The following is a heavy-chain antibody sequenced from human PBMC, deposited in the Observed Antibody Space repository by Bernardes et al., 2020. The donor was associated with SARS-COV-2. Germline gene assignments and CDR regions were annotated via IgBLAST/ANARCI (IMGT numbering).Heavy chain of an antibody. CDR1: AFTFKTYW. V-gene: IGHV3-74*01. CDR2: IIGDWTST. Sequence: SMRLSGAASAFTFKTYWMHWVRQAPVQGLVWVSRIIGDWTSTTYADPVQGRFTISRDNAKSTLYLQMNSLRPEDTAVYYCVRGPPSNSGGYGWVYWGQGTLVTVSS. CDR3: VRGPPSNSGGYGWVY. J-gene: IGHJ4*02. D-gene: IGHD1-26*01.